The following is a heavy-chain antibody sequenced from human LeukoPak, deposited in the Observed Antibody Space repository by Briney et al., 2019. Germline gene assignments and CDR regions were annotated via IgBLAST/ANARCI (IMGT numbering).Heavy chain of an antibody. D-gene: IGHD6-13*01. V-gene: IGHV3-48*02. Sequence: PGGSLRLSCAASGFTFSSYSMNWVRQAPRKGLEWVSYISGSSSTIYYADSVKGRFTISRDNAKNSLYLQMNSLRDEDTAVYYCAGYSSSWRRIDYWGQGTLVTVSS. CDR1: GFTFSSYS. J-gene: IGHJ4*02. CDR3: AGYSSSWRRIDY. CDR2: ISGSSSTI.